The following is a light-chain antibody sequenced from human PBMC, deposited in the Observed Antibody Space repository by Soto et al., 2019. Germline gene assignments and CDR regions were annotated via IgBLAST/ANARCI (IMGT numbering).Light chain of an antibody. V-gene: IGLV7-43*01. CDR3: LLYSGGALHWV. CDR1: IGAVTSGYY. CDR2: GTT. J-gene: IGLJ3*02. Sequence: QTVVTQEPSLTVSPGGTVTLTCASSIGAVTSGYYANWFQQKPGQAPRSLIYGTTNKHSWTPARFSDSLLGGKAALTLSGVQPEDEAEYYCLLYSGGALHWVFGGGTKLTVL.